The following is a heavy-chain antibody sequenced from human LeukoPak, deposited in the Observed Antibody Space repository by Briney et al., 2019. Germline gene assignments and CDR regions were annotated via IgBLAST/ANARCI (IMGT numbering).Heavy chain of an antibody. CDR2: ISYDGSNK. CDR1: GFTFSSYA. CDR3: ARDSDSSGPNWFDP. V-gene: IGHV3-30-3*01. J-gene: IGHJ5*02. Sequence: GGSLRLSCAASGFTFSSYAMHWVRQAPGKGLEWVAVISYDGSNKYYADSVKGRFTISRDNSKNTLYLQMNSLRAEDTAVYYCARDSDSSGPNWFDPWGQATLVTVSS. D-gene: IGHD3-22*01.